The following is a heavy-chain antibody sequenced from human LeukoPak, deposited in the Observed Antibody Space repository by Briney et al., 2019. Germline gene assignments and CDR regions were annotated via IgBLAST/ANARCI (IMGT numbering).Heavy chain of an antibody. CDR2: IYGGGTT. Sequence: GGSLRLSRAASGITVSRTYMSWVRQRPGKGLEWLSVIYGGGTTYYADSVKGRFIISRDHSKNTLYFQMNSLRLEDTAVYYCARDQEGTSFWGQGTLVTVSS. D-gene: IGHD1-14*01. CDR3: ARDQEGTSF. V-gene: IGHV3-53*01. CDR1: GITVSRTY. J-gene: IGHJ4*02.